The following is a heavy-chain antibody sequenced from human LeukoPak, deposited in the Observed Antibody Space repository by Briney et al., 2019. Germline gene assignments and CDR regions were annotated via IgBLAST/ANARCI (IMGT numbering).Heavy chain of an antibody. J-gene: IGHJ6*02. Sequence: SVKVSCKASGGTFSSYAISWVRQAPGQGLEWMGGIIPIFGTANYALKFQGRVTITADESTSTAYMELSSLRSEDTAVYYCTGGLTTVTFYGMDVWGQGTTVTVSS. CDR1: GGTFSSYA. CDR3: TGGLTTVTFYGMDV. CDR2: IIPIFGTA. V-gene: IGHV1-69*13. D-gene: IGHD4-17*01.